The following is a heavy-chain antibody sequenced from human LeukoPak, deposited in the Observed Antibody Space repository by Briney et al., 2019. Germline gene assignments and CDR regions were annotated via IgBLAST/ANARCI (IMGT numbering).Heavy chain of an antibody. D-gene: IGHD2-8*01. V-gene: IGHV3-23*01. CDR3: AKDTSIGRYCTNGVCSPCDN. CDR1: GFTFSSYA. Sequence: GGSLRLSCAASGFTFSSYAMSWVRQAPGKGLEWVSAIGDSGGSTYDADSVKGRFTISRDNSKNTLYLQMNSLRAEDTAVYYCAKDTSIGRYCTNGVCSPCDNWGQGTRVTVSS. J-gene: IGHJ4*02. CDR2: IGDSGGST.